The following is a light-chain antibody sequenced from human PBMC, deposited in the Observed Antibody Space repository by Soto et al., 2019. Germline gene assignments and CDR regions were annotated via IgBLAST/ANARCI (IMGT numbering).Light chain of an antibody. CDR1: QSLLHRNGHIY. CDR3: MQGLETFYT. J-gene: IGKJ2*01. V-gene: IGKV2-28*01. Sequence: DIVMTQSPLSLPVTPGEPASISCRSSQSLLHRNGHIYLDWYLQKPGQSPQLLIYLGSYRASGVPDRFSGSGSGTDFTLKINRVEAEDVGVYYCMQGLETFYTFGQGTKLEIK. CDR2: LGS.